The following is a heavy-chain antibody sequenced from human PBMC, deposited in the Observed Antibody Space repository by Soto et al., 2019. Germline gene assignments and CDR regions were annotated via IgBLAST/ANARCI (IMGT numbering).Heavy chain of an antibody. CDR3: ARDRTVDTAMVTRPDNWFDP. V-gene: IGHV4-30-4*01. CDR2: LYYSGST. CDR1: GGSISSGAYY. J-gene: IGHJ5*02. D-gene: IGHD5-18*01. Sequence: QVQLQESGPGLVKPSQTLSLTCTVSGGSISSGAYYWRWIRQPPGKGLEWIGYLYYSGSTYYSPSLKSRVTTAGDTSKNQFSLKLSSVTAADTAVYYCARDRTVDTAMVTRPDNWFDPWGQGTLVTVSS.